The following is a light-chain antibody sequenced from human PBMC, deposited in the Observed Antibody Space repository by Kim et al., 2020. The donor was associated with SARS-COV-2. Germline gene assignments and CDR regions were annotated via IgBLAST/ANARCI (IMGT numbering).Light chain of an antibody. V-gene: IGKV3-11*01. CDR1: QSVSSY. Sequence: LSPGKRTTLSCRASQSVSSYLAWYQQKPGQAPRLLIYDASNRATGIPARFGGSGSGTDFTLTISSLEPEDFAVYYWQQRNNWPITFGQGTRLEIK. CDR2: DAS. CDR3: QQRNNWPIT. J-gene: IGKJ5*01.